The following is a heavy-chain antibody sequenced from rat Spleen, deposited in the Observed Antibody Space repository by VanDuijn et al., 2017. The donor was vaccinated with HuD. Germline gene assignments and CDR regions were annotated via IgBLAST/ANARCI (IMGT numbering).Heavy chain of an antibody. CDR2: INPDGGIT. CDR3: SKGLGWD. D-gene: IGHD5-1*01. Sequence: EVQLVESDGGLVQPGRSLKLSCAASGFTFSDYYMAWVRQAPGRGLEWISCINPDGGITYYHDSVTGRFTVSRDNAENTVYLQMNSLKSEDTATYFCSKGLGWDWGQGVMVTVSS. J-gene: IGHJ2*01. V-gene: IGHV5-58*01. CDR1: GFTFSDYY.